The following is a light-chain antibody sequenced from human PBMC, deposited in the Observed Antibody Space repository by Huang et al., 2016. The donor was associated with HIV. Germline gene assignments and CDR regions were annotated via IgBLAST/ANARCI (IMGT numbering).Light chain of an antibody. J-gene: IGKJ5*01. CDR2: GAS. CDR3: QQYNNWPPIT. V-gene: IGKV3-15*01. CDR1: QTLSSN. Sequence: EIVMTQSPATLSVSPGERATLSCRASQTLSSNLAWYQQKPGQAPRLLIYGASPRATGIPARFSGSGSGTECTLSITSLQSEDFAVYFCQQYNNWPPITFGQGTRLEIK.